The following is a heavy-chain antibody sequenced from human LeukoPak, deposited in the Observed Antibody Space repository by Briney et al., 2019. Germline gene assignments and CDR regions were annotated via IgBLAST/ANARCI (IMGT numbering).Heavy chain of an antibody. CDR3: ARDAPLDCSGGSCLGMDV. D-gene: IGHD2-15*01. CDR2: ISAYNGNT. V-gene: IGHV1-18*01. CDR1: GYTFTSYG. J-gene: IGHJ6*02. Sequence: ASVKVSCTASGYTFTSYGISWVRQAPGQGLEWMGWISAYNGNTNYAQKLQGRVTMTTDTSTSTAYMELRSLRSDDTAVYYCARDAPLDCSGGSCLGMDVWGQGTTVTVSS.